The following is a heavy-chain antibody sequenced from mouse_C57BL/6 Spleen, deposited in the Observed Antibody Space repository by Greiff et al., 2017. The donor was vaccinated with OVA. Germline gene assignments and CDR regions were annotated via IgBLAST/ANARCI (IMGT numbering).Heavy chain of an antibody. CDR3: ARDYGSTGYFDY. CDR1: GYTFTSYG. CDR2: IYPRSGNT. J-gene: IGHJ2*01. V-gene: IGHV1-81*01. D-gene: IGHD1-1*01. Sequence: VQLQQSGAELARPGASVKLSCKASGYTFTSYGISWVKQRTGQGLEWIGEIYPRSGNTYYNEKFKGKATLTADKSSSTAYMELRSLTSEDSAVYFCARDYGSTGYFDYWGQGTTLTVSS.